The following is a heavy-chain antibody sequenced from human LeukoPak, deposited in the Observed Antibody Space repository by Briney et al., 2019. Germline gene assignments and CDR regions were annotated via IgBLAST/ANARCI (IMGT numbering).Heavy chain of an antibody. CDR2: INPNSGGT. Sequence: ASAKASCKASGYTFTGYYMHWVRQAPGQGLEWMGWINPNSGGTNYAQKFQGRVTMTRDTSISTAYMELSRLRSDDTAVYYCARGDHYYDSSGLRDWGQGTLDTVSS. V-gene: IGHV1-2*02. CDR1: GYTFTGYY. D-gene: IGHD3-22*01. J-gene: IGHJ4*02. CDR3: ARGDHYYDSSGLRD.